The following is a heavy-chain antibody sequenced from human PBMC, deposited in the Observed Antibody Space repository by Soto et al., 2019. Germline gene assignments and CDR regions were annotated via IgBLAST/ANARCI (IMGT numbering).Heavy chain of an antibody. Sequence: GGSLRLSCAASGFTFSIYWMSWVRQAPGKGLEWVANIKQDGSEKNYVGSVKGRFTISRDNAKNSLYLQRNSLRAEDTAVYYCAGESARYSSGWYSYYFDYWGQGTQVTVSS. CDR1: GFTFSIYW. J-gene: IGHJ4*02. V-gene: IGHV3-7*05. CDR3: AGESARYSSGWYSYYFDY. D-gene: IGHD6-19*01. CDR2: IKQDGSEK.